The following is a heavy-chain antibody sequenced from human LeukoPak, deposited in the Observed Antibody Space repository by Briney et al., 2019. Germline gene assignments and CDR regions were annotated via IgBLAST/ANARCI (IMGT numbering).Heavy chain of an antibody. CDR1: GYTFTSYG. J-gene: IGHJ4*02. CDR3: ARVRYYDSSGYSNFDY. CDR2: ISAYNGNT. V-gene: IGHV1-18*01. Sequence: ASVKVSCKASGYTFTSYGISWVRQAPGQGLEWMGWISAYNGNTNYAQKLQGRVTMTTDTSTSTAYMELRSLRSDDTAVYYCARVRYYDSSGYSNFDYWGQGTLVTVSS. D-gene: IGHD3-22*01.